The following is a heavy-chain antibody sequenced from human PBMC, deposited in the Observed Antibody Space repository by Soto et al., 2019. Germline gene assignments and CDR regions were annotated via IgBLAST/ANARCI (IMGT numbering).Heavy chain of an antibody. J-gene: IGHJ4*02. D-gene: IGHD6-6*01. CDR3: AREYSSSSRPDY. CDR1: GGSISSSSYY. Sequence: SETLSLTCTVSGGSISSSSYYWGWIRQPPGKGLEWIGNIYYSGSTFYNPSLKSRVTISVDTSKNQFALQLSSVTAADTAVYYCAREYSSSSRPDYWGQGTLVTVSS. CDR2: IYYSGST. V-gene: IGHV4-39*02.